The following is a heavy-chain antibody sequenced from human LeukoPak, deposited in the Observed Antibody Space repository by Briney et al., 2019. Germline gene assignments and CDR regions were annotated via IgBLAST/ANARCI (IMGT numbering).Heavy chain of an antibody. CDR2: INQDGSEK. V-gene: IGHV3-7*01. Sequence: GGSLRLSCGASGFTFDDYWMSWVRQAPGQGLEWVANINQDGSEKYYLDSAKGRFTISRDNSKNTLYLQMNSLRAEDTAVYYCAKDHTTYYYDSSGYVENDYWGQGTLVTVSS. D-gene: IGHD3-22*01. CDR3: AKDHTTYYYDSSGYVENDY. J-gene: IGHJ4*02. CDR1: GFTFDDYW.